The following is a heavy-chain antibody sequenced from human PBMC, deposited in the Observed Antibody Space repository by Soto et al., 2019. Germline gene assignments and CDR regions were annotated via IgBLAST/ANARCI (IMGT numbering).Heavy chain of an antibody. CDR2: IRRNAYGGTT. D-gene: IGHD3-16*01. CDR3: TRASSLDFDF. Sequence: GSLRLSCTTSGFTFGDYALSWVRQAPGKGLEWVGFIRRNAYGGTTDYAASVKGRFTISRDDSKSIAYLQMNSLRTEDTALYYCTRASSLDFDFWGQGTLVTVSS. CDR1: GFTFGDYA. V-gene: IGHV3-49*04. J-gene: IGHJ4*02.